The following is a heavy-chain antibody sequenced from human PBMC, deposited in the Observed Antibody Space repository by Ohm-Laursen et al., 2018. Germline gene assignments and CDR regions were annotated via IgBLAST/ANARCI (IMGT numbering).Heavy chain of an antibody. D-gene: IGHD4-11*01. CDR3: ATGGTVTTARRFDP. CDR2: MNPNSGDT. CDR1: GYTFTGYY. Sequence: SSVKVSCKASGYTFTGYYMHWVRQAPGQGLEWMGWMNPNSGDTNYAQKFQGRVTMTRDTSISTAYMELSRLRSDDTAVYYCATGGTVTTARRFDPWGQGTLLTVSS. J-gene: IGHJ5*02. V-gene: IGHV1-2*02.